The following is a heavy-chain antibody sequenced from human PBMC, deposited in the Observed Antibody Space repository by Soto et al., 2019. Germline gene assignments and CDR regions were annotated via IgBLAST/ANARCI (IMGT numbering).Heavy chain of an antibody. J-gene: IGHJ5*02. CDR3: VGDHWYHFDP. V-gene: IGHV3-7*01. D-gene: IGHD1-20*01. Sequence: EVQLVESGGGLVQPGGSLRLSCAASGFNFRSHWMSWVRHAPGKWLEWVATITNDGNAKLYGDSVKGRFSISRDNARNSLFLQMDNLRADDSAVYYCVGDHWYHFDPWGQGTLVTVSS. CDR1: GFNFRSHW. CDR2: ITNDGNAK.